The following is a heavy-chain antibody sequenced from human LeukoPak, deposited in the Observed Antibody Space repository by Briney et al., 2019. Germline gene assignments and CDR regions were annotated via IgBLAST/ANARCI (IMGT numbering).Heavy chain of an antibody. CDR1: GGSISSGGYY. Sequence: ASQTLSLTCTVSGGSISSGGYYWSWIRQPPGKGLEWIGYIYTSGSTNYNPSLKSRVTISVDTSKNQFSLKLSSVTAADTAVYYCARLRFYYMDVWGKGTTVTVSS. CDR3: ARLRFYYMDV. CDR2: IYTSGST. D-gene: IGHD3-3*01. V-gene: IGHV4-61*09. J-gene: IGHJ6*03.